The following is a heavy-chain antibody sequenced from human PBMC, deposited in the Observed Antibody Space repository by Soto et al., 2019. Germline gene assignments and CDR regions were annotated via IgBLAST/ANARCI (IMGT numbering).Heavy chain of an antibody. CDR2: IYSGGST. D-gene: IGHD3-10*01. CDR1: GFTVSSNY. Sequence: EVQLVESGGGLVQPGGSLRLSCAASGFTVSSNYMSWVRQAPGKGLEWVSVIYSGGSTYYADSVKGRFTISRDNSKXTLYLQMNSLGAEDTAVYYCARDMVRGLSPEYFQHWGQGTLVTVSS. V-gene: IGHV3-66*01. J-gene: IGHJ1*01. CDR3: ARDMVRGLSPEYFQH.